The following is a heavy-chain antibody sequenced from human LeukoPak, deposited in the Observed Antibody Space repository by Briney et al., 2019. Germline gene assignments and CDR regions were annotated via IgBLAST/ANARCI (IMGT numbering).Heavy chain of an antibody. J-gene: IGHJ6*03. CDR1: GFTFSNAW. D-gene: IGHD5-18*01. V-gene: IGHV3-15*01. CDR3: TTDSTAMVLDYYYYMDV. CDR2: IKSKTDGGTT. Sequence: TGGSLRLSCAAPGFTFSNAWMSGVRQAPGKGLEWVGRIKSKTDGGTTDYAAPVKGRFTISRDDSKNTLYLQMNSLKTEDTAVYYCTTDSTAMVLDYYYYMDVWGKGTTVTVS.